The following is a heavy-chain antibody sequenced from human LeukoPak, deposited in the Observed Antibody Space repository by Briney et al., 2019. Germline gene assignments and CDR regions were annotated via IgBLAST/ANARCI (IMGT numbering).Heavy chain of an antibody. CDR1: GGTFSSYA. D-gene: IGHD3-9*01. Sequence: SVKVSCKASGGTFSSYAISWVRQAPGQGLKWMGGIIPIFGTANYAQKFQGRVTITADESTSTAYMELSSLRSEDTAVYYCARAGSLRYFDWLSPPTYYFDYWGQGTLVTVSS. CDR3: ARAGSLRYFDWLSPPTYYFDY. CDR2: IIPIFGTA. V-gene: IGHV1-69*13. J-gene: IGHJ4*02.